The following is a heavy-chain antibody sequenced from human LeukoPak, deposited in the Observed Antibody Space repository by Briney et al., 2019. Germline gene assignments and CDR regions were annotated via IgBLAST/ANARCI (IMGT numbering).Heavy chain of an antibody. Sequence: PSETLSLTCTVSGGSISSYYWSWIRQPPGKGLEWIGYIYYSGSTNYNPSLKSRVTISVDTSKNQFSLKLSSVTAADTAVYYCAREYYGILTGYSNYNWFDPWGQGTLVTVSS. CDR3: AREYYGILTGYSNYNWFDP. V-gene: IGHV4-59*01. CDR1: GGSISSYY. D-gene: IGHD3-9*01. CDR2: IYYSGST. J-gene: IGHJ5*02.